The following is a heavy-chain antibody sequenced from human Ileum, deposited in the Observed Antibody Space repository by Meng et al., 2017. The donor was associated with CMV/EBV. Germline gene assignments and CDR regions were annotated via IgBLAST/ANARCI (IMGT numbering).Heavy chain of an antibody. D-gene: IGHD5-24*01. CDR1: GYTFAIYG. J-gene: IGHJ4*02. Sequence: VSCKASGYTFAIYGFHWVRQAPGPRLEWMGWVNPGNGKTKFSKEFQGRVTITRETSATAVHMELSSLRSEDTAIYYRVRVAGWRFDYWGQGTLVTVSS. V-gene: IGHV1-3*03. CDR2: VNPGNGKT. CDR3: VRVAGWRFDY.